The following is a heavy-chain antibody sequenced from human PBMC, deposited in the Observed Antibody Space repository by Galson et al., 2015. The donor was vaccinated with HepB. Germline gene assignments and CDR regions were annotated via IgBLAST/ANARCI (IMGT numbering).Heavy chain of an antibody. CDR3: ARGPVVQWLIQDPRFDP. J-gene: IGHJ5*02. V-gene: IGHV1-18*04. CDR1: GYTFTSYG. D-gene: IGHD6-19*01. Sequence: SVKVSCKASGYTFTSYGISWVRQAPGQGLEWMGWISAYNGNTNYAQKLQGRVTMTTDTSTSTAYMELRSLRSDDTAVYYCARGPVVQWLIQDPRFDPWGQGTLVTVSS. CDR2: ISAYNGNT.